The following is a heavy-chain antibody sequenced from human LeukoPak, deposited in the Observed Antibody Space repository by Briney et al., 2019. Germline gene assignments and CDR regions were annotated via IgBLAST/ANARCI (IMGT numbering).Heavy chain of an antibody. CDR2: INSDGGST. CDR3: ARSFLEWLSPGWFDP. J-gene: IGHJ5*02. V-gene: IGHV3-74*01. D-gene: IGHD3-3*02. Sequence: PGGSLGLSCVASGFTFSSYWIHWVRQAPGKGLVWVSRINSDGGSTDYADSVKGRFTISRDNAKNSLYLQMNSLRAEDTAVYYCARSFLEWLSPGWFDPWGQGTLVTVSS. CDR1: GFTFSSYW.